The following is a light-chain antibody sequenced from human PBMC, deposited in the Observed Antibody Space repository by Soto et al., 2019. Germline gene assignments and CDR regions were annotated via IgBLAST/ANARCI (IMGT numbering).Light chain of an antibody. CDR2: AAS. J-gene: IGKJ2*01. Sequence: DIQMTQSPSSLSASVGDRVTITFRASQGISTYLIWYQQRQGKAPKLLIYAASNLVSGVPSRFSGSGSGTEVTLTISSLQPEDFATYYCQQSYRTPYTFGQGTKLETK. CDR3: QQSYRTPYT. V-gene: IGKV1-39*01. CDR1: QGISTY.